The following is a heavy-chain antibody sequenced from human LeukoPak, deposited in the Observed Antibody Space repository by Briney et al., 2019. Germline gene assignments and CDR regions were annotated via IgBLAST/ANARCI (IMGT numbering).Heavy chain of an antibody. V-gene: IGHV3-73*01. CDR3: TPNSSGWGN. Sequence: GGSLRLSCAASGFTFSGSAMHWVRQASGKGLEWVGRIRSKANSYATAYAASVKGRFTISRDDSKNTAYLQMNSLKTEDAAVYYCTPNSSGWGNWGQGTLVTVSS. CDR1: GFTFSGSA. J-gene: IGHJ4*02. CDR2: IRSKANSYAT. D-gene: IGHD6-19*01.